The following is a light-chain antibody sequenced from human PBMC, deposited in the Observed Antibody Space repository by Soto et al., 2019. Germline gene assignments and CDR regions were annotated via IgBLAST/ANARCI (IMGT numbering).Light chain of an antibody. CDR1: SSDVGGYDY. J-gene: IGLJ1*01. CDR2: EVS. Sequence: QSALTQPRSVSGSPGQSVTISCTGTSSDVGGYDYVSWYQQHPGKAPKLMIYEVSKRPSGVPDRFSGSKSGNTASLTVSGLQAEDEADYYCSSYAGSSTYVFGTGTKVTVL. V-gene: IGLV2-8*01. CDR3: SSYAGSSTYV.